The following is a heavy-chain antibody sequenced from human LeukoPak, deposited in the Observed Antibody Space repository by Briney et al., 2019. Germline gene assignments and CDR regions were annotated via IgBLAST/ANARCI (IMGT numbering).Heavy chain of an antibody. D-gene: IGHD3-22*01. CDR2: ISDSGGST. CDR3: SREGYGYWAVDY. CDR1: GFTFSSYA. V-gene: IGHV3-23*01. Sequence: GGSLRLSCAASGFTFSSYAMSWVRQAPGKGPEWVSSISDSGGSTYYADTVKGRFTISRDNSKNTLYPQMNSLRAEDTAVYYCSREGYGYWAVDYWGQGTLVTVSS. J-gene: IGHJ4*02.